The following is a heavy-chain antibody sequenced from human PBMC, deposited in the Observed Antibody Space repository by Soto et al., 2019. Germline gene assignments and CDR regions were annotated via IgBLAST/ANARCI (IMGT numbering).Heavy chain of an antibody. CDR3: AHFDWFIDY. J-gene: IGHJ4*02. CDR1: GFIFSNFA. CDR2: ISRSGASS. D-gene: IGHD3-9*01. Sequence: GGSLRLSCAASGFIFSNFAMYWVRRAPGKGLEWVSSISRSGASSSYADSVKGRFTISRDNSKNTLYLQMNSLRAEDTAVYYCAHFDWFIDYWGQGTLVTVSS. V-gene: IGHV3-23*01.